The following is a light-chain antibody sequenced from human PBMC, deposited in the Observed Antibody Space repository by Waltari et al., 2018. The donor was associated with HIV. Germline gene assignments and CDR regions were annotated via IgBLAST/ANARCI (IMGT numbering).Light chain of an antibody. CDR2: AVS. CDR1: NSDLGDYNY. J-gene: IGLJ2*01. Sequence: QSALTQPASVSGSPGQSVTISCTATNSDLGDYNYVSWYQQHPGKAPKLILFAVSNRPSGVSNRFSGSKSGNTASLTISGLQAEDEADYYCSSYTSTITVVFGGGTKVTVL. CDR3: SSYTSTITVV. V-gene: IGLV2-14*01.